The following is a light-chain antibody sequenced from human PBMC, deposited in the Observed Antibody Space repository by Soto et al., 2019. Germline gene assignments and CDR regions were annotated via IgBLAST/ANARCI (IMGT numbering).Light chain of an antibody. J-gene: IGKJ5*01. CDR1: QSVSSD. CDR2: GAS. V-gene: IGKV3-15*01. CDR3: QQYNNWPPIT. Sequence: EIVMTQSPATLSVSPGERATLSCRASQSVSSDLAWYHQKPGQAPRLLIYGASTRATGIPARFSGSGSGTEFTLTINCLQSEDFAVYYCQQYNNWPPITFGQGTRLEI.